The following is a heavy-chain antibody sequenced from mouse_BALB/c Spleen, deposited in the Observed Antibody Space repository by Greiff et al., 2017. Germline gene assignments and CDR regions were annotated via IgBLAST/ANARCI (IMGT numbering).Heavy chain of an antibody. J-gene: IGHJ4*01. D-gene: IGHD1-1*01. CDR3: ARSSSSTPYYAMDY. V-gene: IGHV14-3*02. CDR1: GFNIKDTY. CDR2: IDPANGNT. Sequence: EVQLQQSGAELVKPGASVKLSCTASGFNIKDTYMHWVKQRPEQGLEWIGRIDPANGNTKYDPKFQGKATITADTSSNTAYLQLSSLTSEDTAVYYCARSSSSTPYYAMDYWGQGTSVTVSS.